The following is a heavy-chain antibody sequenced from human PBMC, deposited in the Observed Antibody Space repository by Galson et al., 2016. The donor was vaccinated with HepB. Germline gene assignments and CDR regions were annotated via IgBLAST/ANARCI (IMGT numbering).Heavy chain of an antibody. Sequence: SLRLSCAASGLSFDDYAMHWVRQRPGKGLEWVASLNWKSGNIAYGDSIQVRITISRDNAKNSLFLQMNSLRGEDTALYYCAKDMHSNYGGNSEVGYYYGMDVWGQGTTVTVSS. V-gene: IGHV3-9*01. CDR3: AKDMHSNYGGNSEVGYYYGMDV. CDR2: LNWKSGNI. D-gene: IGHD4-23*01. CDR1: GLSFDDYA. J-gene: IGHJ6*02.